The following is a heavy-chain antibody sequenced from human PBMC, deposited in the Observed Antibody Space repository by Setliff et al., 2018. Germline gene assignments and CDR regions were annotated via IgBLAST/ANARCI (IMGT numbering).Heavy chain of an antibody. V-gene: IGHV4-59*01. D-gene: IGHD2-21*01. CDR1: GGSISPYY. CDR3: ARSGMPRLLYVGY. Sequence: PSETLSLTCSVSGGSISPYYWIWIRQSPGRGLEWIGYIFYSGSARYNPSLESRVTMSVDTSKNQFSLNLNSVTAADTAVYYCARSGMPRLLYVGYWGLGTLVTVSS. CDR2: IFYSGSA. J-gene: IGHJ4*02.